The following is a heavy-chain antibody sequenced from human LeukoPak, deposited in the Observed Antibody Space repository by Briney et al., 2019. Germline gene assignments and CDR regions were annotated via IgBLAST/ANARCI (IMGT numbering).Heavy chain of an antibody. CDR2: IYGSGST. J-gene: IGHJ5*02. D-gene: IGHD3-10*01. CDR3: ARDSGTTGEVKFDP. Sequence: SETLSLTCSVSGASISSYWSWIRQPAGKGLEWIGRIYGSGSTNYNPSLQSRITTSLDTSKNQVSLKITSVTAADTAVYYCARDSGTTGEVKFDPWGPGTLVIVSS. CDR1: GASISSY. V-gene: IGHV4-4*07.